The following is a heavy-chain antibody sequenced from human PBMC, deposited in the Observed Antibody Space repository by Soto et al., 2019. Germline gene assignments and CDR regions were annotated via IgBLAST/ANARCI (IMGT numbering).Heavy chain of an antibody. CDR3: AREGTRGVFLNWFDP. CDR2: ISSSSSII. Sequence: EVQLVESGGGLVQPGGSLRLSCAASGFTFSSYSMNWVRQAPGKGLEWVSYISSSSSIIYYADSVKGRFTISRDNAKNSLYLQMNSLRDEDTAVYYCAREGTRGVFLNWFDPWGQGTLVTVSS. D-gene: IGHD3-10*01. V-gene: IGHV3-48*02. J-gene: IGHJ5*02. CDR1: GFTFSSYS.